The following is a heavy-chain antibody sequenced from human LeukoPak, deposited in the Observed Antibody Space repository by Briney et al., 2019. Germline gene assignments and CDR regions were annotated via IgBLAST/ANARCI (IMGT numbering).Heavy chain of an antibody. Sequence: PGGSLRLSCAASGFTFTTYTMHWVRQAPGKGLEWVSLISWDGGSTYYADSVKGRFTISRDNSKNSLYLQMNSLRTEDTALYYCAKDIRGGYSSGWYGSLDYWGQGTLVTVSS. J-gene: IGHJ4*02. CDR1: GFTFTTYT. CDR3: AKDIRGGYSSGWYGSLDY. CDR2: ISWDGGST. D-gene: IGHD6-19*01. V-gene: IGHV3-43*01.